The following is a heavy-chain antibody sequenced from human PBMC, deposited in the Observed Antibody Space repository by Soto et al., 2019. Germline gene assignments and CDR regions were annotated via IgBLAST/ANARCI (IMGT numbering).Heavy chain of an antibody. V-gene: IGHV3-30*18. CDR1: GFTFSSYG. J-gene: IGHJ4*02. Sequence: QVQLVESGGGVVQPGRSLRLSCAASGFTFSSYGMHWVRQAPGKGLEWVAVISYDGSNKYYADSVKGRFTISRDNSKNTLYLQMNSLRDEDTAVYYCAKDRGFDYWGQGTLVTVSS. CDR2: ISYDGSNK. CDR3: AKDRGFDY. D-gene: IGHD3-10*01.